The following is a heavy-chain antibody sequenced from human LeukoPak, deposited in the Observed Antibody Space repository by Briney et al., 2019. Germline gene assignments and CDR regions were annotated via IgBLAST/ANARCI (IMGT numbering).Heavy chain of an antibody. CDR2: IHHSGST. D-gene: IGHD3-16*01. V-gene: IGHV4-38-2*02. Sequence: SETLSLTCTVSGGSISSGYYWGWIRQPPGKGLEWIGSIHHSGSTYFNPSLKSRVTISVDTSKNQFSLKLSSVTAADTAVYYCARDGGALDYWGQGTLVTVSS. CDR1: GGSISSGYY. J-gene: IGHJ4*02. CDR3: ARDGGALDY.